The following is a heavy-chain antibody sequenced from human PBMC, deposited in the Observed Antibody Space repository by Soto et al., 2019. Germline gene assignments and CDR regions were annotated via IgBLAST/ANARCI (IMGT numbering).Heavy chain of an antibody. D-gene: IGHD2-15*01. J-gene: IGHJ4*02. Sequence: SVKVSCKASGYTFTSYGISWVRQAPGQGLEWMGGIIPIFGTANYAQKFQGRVTITADKSTSTAYMELSSLRSEDTAVYYFASFYCSGGSCRPADDWGQGTLVTVSS. V-gene: IGHV1-69*06. CDR2: IIPIFGTA. CDR1: GYTFTSYG. CDR3: ASFYCSGGSCRPADD.